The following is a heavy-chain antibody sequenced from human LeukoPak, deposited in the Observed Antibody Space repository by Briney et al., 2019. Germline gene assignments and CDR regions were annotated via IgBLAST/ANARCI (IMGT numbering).Heavy chain of an antibody. D-gene: IGHD4-17*01. CDR2: IYYSGST. V-gene: IGHV4-59*12. Sequence: PSETLSLTCAVYGGSFSGYYWSWIRQAPGKGLEWIGYIYYSGSTNYNPSLKSRVTISVDTSKNQFSLKLSSVTAADTAVYYCARDYGDYDWFDPWGQGTLVTVSS. J-gene: IGHJ5*02. CDR3: ARDYGDYDWFDP. CDR1: GGSFSGYY.